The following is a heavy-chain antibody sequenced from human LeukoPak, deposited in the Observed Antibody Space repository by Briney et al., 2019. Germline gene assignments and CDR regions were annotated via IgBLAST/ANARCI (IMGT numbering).Heavy chain of an antibody. CDR2: IYSGGST. D-gene: IGHD2-21*01. J-gene: IGHJ4*02. Sequence: GGSLRLSCIASGVTVSNNYMSWVRQAPGKGLEWVSVIYSGGSTSYADSVKGRFTISRDNSKNTLYLQMNSLRAEDTAVYYCARFTHGGDFDYWGQGTLVTVSS. CDR1: GVTVSNNY. CDR3: ARFTHGGDFDY. V-gene: IGHV3-66*01.